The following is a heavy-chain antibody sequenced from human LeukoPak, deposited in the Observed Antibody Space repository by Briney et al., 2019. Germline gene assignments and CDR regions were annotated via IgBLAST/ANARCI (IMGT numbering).Heavy chain of an antibody. J-gene: IGHJ4*02. Sequence: GGSLSLSCAASGFTFSSYWMSWVRQAPGKGLEWVANIKQDGSEKYYVDSVKGRFTISRDNSKNTLYLQMNSLRAEDTAVYYCARRAGAYSHPYVYWGQGTLVTVSS. V-gene: IGHV3-7*03. CDR1: GFTFSSYW. D-gene: IGHD4/OR15-4a*01. CDR3: ARRAGAYSHPYVY. CDR2: IKQDGSEK.